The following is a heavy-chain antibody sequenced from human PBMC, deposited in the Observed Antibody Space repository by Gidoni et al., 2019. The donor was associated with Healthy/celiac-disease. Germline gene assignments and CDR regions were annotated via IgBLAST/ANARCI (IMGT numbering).Heavy chain of an antibody. Sequence: EVQLLETGGGLGQPGGSLRLSCAASGFTFSSYAMSWVRQAPGNGLEWVSAISGSGGSTYYADSVKGRFTISRDNSKNTLYLQMNSLRAEDTAVYYCAKGVSVCGCDYWGQGTLVTVSS. CDR3: AKGVSVCGCDY. CDR1: GFTFSSYA. D-gene: IGHD6-19*01. V-gene: IGHV3-23*01. CDR2: ISGSGGST. J-gene: IGHJ4*02.